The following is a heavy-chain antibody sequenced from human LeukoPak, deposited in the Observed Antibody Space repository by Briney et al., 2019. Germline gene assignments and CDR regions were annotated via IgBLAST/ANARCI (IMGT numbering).Heavy chain of an antibody. CDR3: AREAASIAVAGTDLHGGKDY. CDR2: IYTSGST. J-gene: IGHJ4*02. V-gene: IGHV4-61*02. Sequence: SQTLSLTCTVSGGSISSGSYYWSWIRQPPGKGLEWIGGIYTSGSTNYNPSLKSRVTISVDTSKNQFSLKLSSVTAADTAVYYCAREAASIAVAGTDLHGGKDYWGQGTLVTVSS. CDR1: GGSISSGSYY. D-gene: IGHD6-19*01.